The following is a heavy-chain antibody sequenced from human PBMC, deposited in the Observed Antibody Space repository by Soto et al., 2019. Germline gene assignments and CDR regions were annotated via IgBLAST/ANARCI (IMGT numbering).Heavy chain of an antibody. J-gene: IGHJ4*02. D-gene: IGHD2-15*01. V-gene: IGHV1-69*02. Sequence: QVQLVQSGTEVKKPGSSVAVSCQASAGTFNNHSLSWVRQAPGQGLEWMGRSIPILGRADYSQKFQGRLTLTVDKSTSTADMELSSLTSEDTAVYYCVIDLGYFDLWGQGTLVTVSS. CDR2: SIPILGRA. CDR1: AGTFNNHS. CDR3: VIDLGYFDL.